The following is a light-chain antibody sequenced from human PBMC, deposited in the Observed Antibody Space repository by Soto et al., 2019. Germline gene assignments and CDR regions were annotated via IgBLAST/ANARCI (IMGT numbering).Light chain of an antibody. CDR3: QQYNNWWT. J-gene: IGKJ1*01. CDR2: GAS. CDR1: QSISSG. Sequence: EIVMTQSPVTLSMSPGERATLSCRAGQSISSGLAWYQQKPGQPPRLLIYGASTRATGIPARFTGSGSGTEFTLTISSLQFDDSAVYYCQQYNNWWTFGQGTKVDIK. V-gene: IGKV3-15*01.